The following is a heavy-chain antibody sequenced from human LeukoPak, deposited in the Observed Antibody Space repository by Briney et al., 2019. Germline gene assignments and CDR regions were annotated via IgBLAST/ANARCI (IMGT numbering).Heavy chain of an antibody. J-gene: IGHJ4*02. D-gene: IGHD3-10*01. V-gene: IGHV3-64*01. Sequence: GGSLRLSCAASGFTFSSYAMHWVRQAPGKGLEYVSAISSNGGSTYYANSVKGRFTISRDNSKNTLYLQMGSLRAEDMAVYYCARDRFRGVPLNYFDYWGQGTLVTVSS. CDR2: ISSNGGST. CDR3: ARDRFRGVPLNYFDY. CDR1: GFTFSSYA.